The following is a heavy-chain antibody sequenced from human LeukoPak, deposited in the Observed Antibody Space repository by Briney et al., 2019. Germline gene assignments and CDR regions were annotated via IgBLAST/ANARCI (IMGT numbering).Heavy chain of an antibody. J-gene: IGHJ4*02. V-gene: IGHV1-18*01. D-gene: IGHD2-21*02. CDR3: ARDIQEIAYCGGDRYRQIDY. CDR2: ISAYNGNT. CDR1: GYTFTSYG. Sequence: ASVKVSCKASGYTFTSYGISWVRQAPGQGLEWMGWISAYNGNTNYAQKLQGRVTMATDTSTSTAYMELRSLRSDDTAVYYCARDIQEIAYCGGDRYRQIDYWGQGTLVTVSS.